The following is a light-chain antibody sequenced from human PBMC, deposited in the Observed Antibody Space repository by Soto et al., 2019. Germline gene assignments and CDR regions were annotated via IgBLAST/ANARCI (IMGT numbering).Light chain of an antibody. J-gene: IGLJ1*01. V-gene: IGLV2-14*01. CDR2: EVS. Sequence: QSALTQPASVSGSPGQSITISCTGTSSDVGGYNYVSWYQQHPGKAPKLMIYEVSNRPSGVSTRFSGSKSGNTASLPISGLQAEDEADYYCSSYTISTTLVFGTGTKVTVL. CDR3: SSYTISTTLV. CDR1: SSDVGGYNY.